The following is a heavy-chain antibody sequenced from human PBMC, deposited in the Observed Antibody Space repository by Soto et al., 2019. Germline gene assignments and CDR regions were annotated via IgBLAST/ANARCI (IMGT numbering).Heavy chain of an antibody. J-gene: IGHJ3*02. CDR3: ARESGYCTYCVCIQHRGYSYGDAFDI. V-gene: IGHV6-1*01. D-gene: IGHD2-8*01. CDR2: AYYRAKWNN. Sequence: SQTLSLTCAISGDSVSSNSAAWNWIRQSPSRGREWLGRAYYRAKWNNDYAVSVKSRITINTDTSKHQCSLQLNSVTSEYPAVYYCARESGYCTYCVCIQHRGYSYGDAFDIWGQGTMVTVSS. CDR1: GDSVSSNSAA.